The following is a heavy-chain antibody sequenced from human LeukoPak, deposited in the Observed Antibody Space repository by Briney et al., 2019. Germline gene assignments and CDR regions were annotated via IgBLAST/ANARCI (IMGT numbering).Heavy chain of an antibody. Sequence: SATLSLTCSVSGGSFSGYYWTWIRQPPGKGLEWIGEINHSGSTTYHPSLKSRATILSDPSKNQVSLKLASVSAADTAMYYCGSLRPTMVRGIIAPSYTDTSGPIGRWGPGTLVSVSS. V-gene: IGHV4-34*01. CDR2: INHSGST. J-gene: IGHJ4*02. CDR3: GSLRPTMVRGIIAPSYTDTSGPIGR. CDR1: GGSFSGYY. D-gene: IGHD3-10*01.